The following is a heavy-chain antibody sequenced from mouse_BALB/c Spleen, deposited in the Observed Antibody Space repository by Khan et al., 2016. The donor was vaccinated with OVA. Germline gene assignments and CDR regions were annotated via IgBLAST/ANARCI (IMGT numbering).Heavy chain of an antibody. D-gene: IGHD1-1*01. CDR1: GYTFTSYW. CDR2: TNPTNGRT. CDR3: ARIKKIVATCLDY. Sequence: QVQLQQPGAELVKAGASVKMSCKASGYTFTSYWMHWVKQRLGQGLEWFAETNPTNGRTYYNEKFKSKATLTVDKSSSPAYMLLSGPTFEDSAVYYCARIKKIVATCLDYWGQGTTLTVSS. J-gene: IGHJ2*01. V-gene: IGHV1S81*02.